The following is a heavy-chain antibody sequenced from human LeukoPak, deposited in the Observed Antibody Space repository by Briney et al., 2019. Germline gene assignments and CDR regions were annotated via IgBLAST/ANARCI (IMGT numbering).Heavy chain of an antibody. J-gene: IGHJ5*02. Sequence: SETLSLTCAVYGGSSSGYYWSWIRQPPGKGLEWIGEINHSGSTNYNPSLKSRVTISVDTSKNQFSLKLSSVTAADTAVYYCARGLRYCSSTSCYRIRRWFDPWGQGTLVTVSS. CDR2: INHSGST. D-gene: IGHD2-2*01. V-gene: IGHV4-34*01. CDR1: GGSSSGYY. CDR3: ARGLRYCSSTSCYRIRRWFDP.